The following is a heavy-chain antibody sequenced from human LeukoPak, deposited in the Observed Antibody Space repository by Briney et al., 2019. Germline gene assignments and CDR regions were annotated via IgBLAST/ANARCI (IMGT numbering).Heavy chain of an antibody. J-gene: IGHJ4*02. CDR1: GFTFPHYG. CDR2: IKQDGSEK. Sequence: GGSLRLSFAASGFTFPHYGMGGIRQAPGKGLEWVANIKQDGSEKYFVDSVQGRFSISRDYARNSVHLQMNSLRVEDTAVYYCVRAASSGRHYDYWGQGALVTVSS. D-gene: IGHD3-3*01. V-gene: IGHV3-7*05. CDR3: VRAASSGRHYDY.